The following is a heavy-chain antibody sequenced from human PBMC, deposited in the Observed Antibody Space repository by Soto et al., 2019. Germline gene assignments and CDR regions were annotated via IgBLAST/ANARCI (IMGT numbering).Heavy chain of an antibody. V-gene: IGHV1-69*13. CDR3: ASGTLLYSSGSSYSDY. Sequence: GASVKVSCKASGGTFSSYAISWVRQAPGQGLEWMGGIIPIFGTANYAQKFQGRVTITADESTSTAYMELSSLRSEDTAVYYCASGTLLYSSGSSYSDYWGQGTLVTVSS. D-gene: IGHD6-19*01. J-gene: IGHJ4*02. CDR2: IIPIFGTA. CDR1: GGTFSSYA.